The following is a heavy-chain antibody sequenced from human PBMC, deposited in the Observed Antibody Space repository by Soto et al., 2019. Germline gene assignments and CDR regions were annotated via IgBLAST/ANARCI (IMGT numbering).Heavy chain of an antibody. V-gene: IGHV1-69*01. CDR1: GGTFSSYA. J-gene: IGHJ6*02. CDR2: IIPIFGTA. Sequence: QVQLVQSGAEVKKPGSSVKVSCKASGGTFSSYAISWVRQAPGQGLEWMGGIIPIFGTANYAQKFQGRVTITADESTSTAYMELSSLRSEDTAVYDCARELHYYDSSGYYFALYYYYGMDVWGQGTTVTVSS. CDR3: ARELHYYDSSGYYFALYYYYGMDV. D-gene: IGHD3-22*01.